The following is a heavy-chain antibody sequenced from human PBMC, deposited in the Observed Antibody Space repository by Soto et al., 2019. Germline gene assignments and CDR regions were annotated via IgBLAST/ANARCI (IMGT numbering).Heavy chain of an antibody. CDR3: AKDSFGVVRWGAGMDG. CDR2: ISWNSGSI. V-gene: IGHV3-9*01. J-gene: IGHJ6*04. CDR1: GFTFDDYA. Sequence: EVQLVESGGGLVQPGRSLRLSCAASGFTFDDYAMHWVRQAPGKGLEWVSGISWNSGSIGYADSVKGRFTISRDNAKNSLDLQMNSLRAEDTALYYCAKDSFGVVRWGAGMDGWGKGTTVTVSS. D-gene: IGHD3-3*01.